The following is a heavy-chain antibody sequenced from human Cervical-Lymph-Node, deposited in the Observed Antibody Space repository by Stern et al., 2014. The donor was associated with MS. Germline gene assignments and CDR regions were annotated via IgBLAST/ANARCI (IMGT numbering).Heavy chain of an antibody. J-gene: IGHJ3*02. Sequence: QVTLMQSGPTLVKPTETLRLTCTFSGFSLSTNGMAVGWIPHHPGKALEVLALIYWDGDKRYNPSLKRRLPITTDTSQSQVVLKMTSLDPVDTATYYYVYATPGDFLEDAFDTWGQGTMVTISS. CDR3: VYATPGDFLEDAFDT. CDR1: GFSLSTNGMA. V-gene: IGHV2-5*02. CDR2: IYWDGDK. D-gene: IGHD4-17*01.